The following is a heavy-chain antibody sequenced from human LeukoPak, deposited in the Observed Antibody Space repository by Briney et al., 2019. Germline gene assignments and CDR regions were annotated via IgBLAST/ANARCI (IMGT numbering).Heavy chain of an antibody. CDR3: ARVYDSSGEVDY. Sequence: SETLSLTCTVSGGSISSSSYYWGWIRQPPGKGLEWIGSIYYSGSTYYNPSLKSRVTISVDTSKNQFSLKLSSVTAADTAVYYCARVYDSSGEVDYWGQGTLVTVSS. CDR1: GGSISSSSYY. J-gene: IGHJ4*02. D-gene: IGHD3-22*01. CDR2: IYYSGST. V-gene: IGHV4-39*07.